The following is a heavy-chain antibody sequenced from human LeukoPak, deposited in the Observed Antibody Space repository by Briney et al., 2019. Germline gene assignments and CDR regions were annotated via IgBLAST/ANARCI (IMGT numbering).Heavy chain of an antibody. CDR2: IYYSGSS. CDR1: GGSISSSSYY. Sequence: SETLSLTCTVSGGSISSSSYYWGWIRQPPGKGLEWIGSIYYSGSSYYNPSLKSRVTISVDTSKNQFSLKLSSVTAADTAVYYCARVTGYRIEDYFDYWGQGTLVTVSS. CDR3: ARVTGYRIEDYFDY. V-gene: IGHV4-39*07. J-gene: IGHJ4*02. D-gene: IGHD6-13*01.